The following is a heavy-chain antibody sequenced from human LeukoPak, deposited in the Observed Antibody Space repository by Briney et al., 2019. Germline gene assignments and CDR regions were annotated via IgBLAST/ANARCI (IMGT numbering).Heavy chain of an antibody. CDR1: GYTFTSYG. V-gene: IGHV1-18*01. CDR2: ISAYNGNT. D-gene: IGHD3-22*01. Sequence: ASVKVSCKASGYTFTSYGISWVRQAPGQGLEWMGWISAYNGNTNYAQKLQGRVTMTTDTSTGTAYMELRSLRSDDTAVYYCARIRAYYDSSGYFDYWGQGTLVTVSS. CDR3: ARIRAYYDSSGYFDY. J-gene: IGHJ4*02.